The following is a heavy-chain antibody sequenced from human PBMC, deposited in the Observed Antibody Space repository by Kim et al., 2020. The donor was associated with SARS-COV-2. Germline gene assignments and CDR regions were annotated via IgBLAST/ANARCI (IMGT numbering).Heavy chain of an antibody. Sequence: SETLSLTCTVSGGSISSGGYYWSWIRQHPGKGLEWIGYIYYSGSTYYNPSLKSRVTISVDTSKNQFSLKLSSVTAADTAVYYCAREVRFGELLYDPWGQGTLVTVSS. D-gene: IGHD3-10*01. CDR3: AREVRFGELLYDP. CDR1: GGSISSGGYY. V-gene: IGHV4-31*03. CDR2: IYYSGST. J-gene: IGHJ5*02.